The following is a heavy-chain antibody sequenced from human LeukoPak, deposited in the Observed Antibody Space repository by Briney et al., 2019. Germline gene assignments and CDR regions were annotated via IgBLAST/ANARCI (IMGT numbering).Heavy chain of an antibody. V-gene: IGHV3-11*01. CDR3: ARGGSFWSGYYPPWLDY. J-gene: IGHJ4*02. D-gene: IGHD3-3*01. CDR1: GFTFSDYY. Sequence: KPAGSLRLSCAASGFTFSDYYMSWIRQAPGKGLEWVSYISSSGSTIYYADSVKGRITNSRDNAKNSLYLQMNSLRAEDTAVYYCARGGSFWSGYYPPWLDYWGQGTLVTVSS. CDR2: ISSSGSTI.